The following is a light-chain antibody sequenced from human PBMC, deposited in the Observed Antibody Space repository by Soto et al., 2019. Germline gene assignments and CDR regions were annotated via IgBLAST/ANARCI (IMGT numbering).Light chain of an antibody. CDR2: DNS. J-gene: IGLJ2*01. Sequence: QSVLTQPASVSGAPGQRVTISCTGGSSNIGAGYDVHWYRQLPGTAPELLIYDNSNRPSGVPARFSGSKSGTSASLAITGLQADDEADYDCQSYDTSLSGWVVFGGGTQLTVL. CDR3: QSYDTSLSGWVV. V-gene: IGLV1-40*01. CDR1: SSNIGAGYD.